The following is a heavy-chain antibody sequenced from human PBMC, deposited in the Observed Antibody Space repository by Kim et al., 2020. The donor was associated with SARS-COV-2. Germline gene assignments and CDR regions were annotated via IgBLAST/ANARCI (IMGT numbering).Heavy chain of an antibody. D-gene: IGHD3-22*01. Sequence: GGSLRLSCAASGFTFSSYGMHWVRQAPGKGLEWVAVISYDGSNKYYADSVKGRFTISRDNSKNTLYLQMNSLRAEDTAVYYCAKEEGPVVISGENYYYGMDVWGQGTTVTVSS. CDR1: GFTFSSYG. V-gene: IGHV3-30*18. CDR3: AKEEGPVVISGENYYYGMDV. CDR2: ISYDGSNK. J-gene: IGHJ6*02.